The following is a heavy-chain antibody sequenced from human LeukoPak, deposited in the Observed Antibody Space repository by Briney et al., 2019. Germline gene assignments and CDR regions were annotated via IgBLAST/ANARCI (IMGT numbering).Heavy chain of an antibody. CDR3: ARVYDAWSGFSQYYFDY. CDR2: IYPDDSDV. CDR1: GYSFANYW. V-gene: IGHV5-51*01. D-gene: IGHD3-3*01. Sequence: GASLQISCKASGYSFANYWIGWVRQTPGKGLEWMGIIYPDDSDVKYSPSLQGQDTISADRSFNTAYLQWRSLKASDSAMYYCARVYDAWSGFSQYYFDYWGQGTLVTVSS. J-gene: IGHJ4*02.